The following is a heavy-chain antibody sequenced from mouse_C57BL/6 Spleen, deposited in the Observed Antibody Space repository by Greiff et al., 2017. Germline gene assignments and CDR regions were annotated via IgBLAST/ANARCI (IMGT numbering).Heavy chain of an antibody. CDR1: GYTFTSYW. V-gene: IGHV1-69*01. J-gene: IGHJ1*03. Sequence: QVQLKQPGAELVMPGASVKLSCKASGYTFTSYWMHWVKQRPGQGLEWIGEIDPSDSYTNYNQKFKGKSTLTVDKSSSTAYMQLSSLTSEDSAVXYCASDRDYDSRYWYFDVWGTGTTVTVSS. CDR2: IDPSDSYT. CDR3: ASDRDYDSRYWYFDV. D-gene: IGHD1-1*01.